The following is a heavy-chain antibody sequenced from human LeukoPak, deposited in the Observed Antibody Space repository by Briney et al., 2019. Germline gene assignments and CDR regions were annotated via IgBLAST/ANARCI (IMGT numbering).Heavy chain of an antibody. J-gene: IGHJ4*02. CDR1: GFTFSNYA. D-gene: IGHD4-23*01. Sequence: PGGSLRLSCAASGFTFSNYAMSWVRQAPGKGLEWVSYISSSSSTIYYADSVKGRFTISRDNAKNSLYLQMNSLRDEETAVYYCTRSGGNFILDWGQGTLVTVSS. CDR2: ISSSSSTI. V-gene: IGHV3-48*02. CDR3: TRSGGNFILD.